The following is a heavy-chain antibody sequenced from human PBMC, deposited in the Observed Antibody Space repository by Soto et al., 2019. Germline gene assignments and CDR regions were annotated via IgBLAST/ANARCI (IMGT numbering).Heavy chain of an antibody. V-gene: IGHV3-30*18. CDR2: ISYDGSNE. Sequence: QVQLVESGGGVVQPGRSLRLSCAASGFTFSKCGMHWVRQAPGKGLEWVAVISYDGSNEYYADSVKGRFTISRDNSNNTLYRQMNSLRDEDTAVYYCAEVDTIRLVVSDAFDIWGQGTRVTVSS. CDR1: GFTFSKCG. CDR3: AEVDTIRLVVSDAFDI. D-gene: IGHD2-15*01. J-gene: IGHJ3*02.